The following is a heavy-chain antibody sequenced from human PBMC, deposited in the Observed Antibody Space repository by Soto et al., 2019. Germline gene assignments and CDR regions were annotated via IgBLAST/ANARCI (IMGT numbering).Heavy chain of an antibody. CDR3: ARGEWLPRGGY. CDR2: INHTGNT. D-gene: IGHD6-19*01. Sequence: QVQLQQWGAGLLKPSETLSLTCTVYGGSFSGYFWSWIRQPPGKGLEWIGEINHTGNTYYNPSLKSRVTISIDTSENQFSLKLNSVTAADTAVYYCARGEWLPRGGYWGQGTPVTVSS. CDR1: GGSFSGYF. V-gene: IGHV4-34*01. J-gene: IGHJ4*02.